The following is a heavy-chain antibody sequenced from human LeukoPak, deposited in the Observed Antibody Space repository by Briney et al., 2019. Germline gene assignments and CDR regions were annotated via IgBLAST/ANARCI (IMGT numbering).Heavy chain of an antibody. J-gene: IGHJ4*02. D-gene: IGHD3-3*01. CDR2: FDPEQPAT. V-gene: IGHV1-24*01. CDR1: GNSVSDLN. CDR3: VSRSGDFWGGYDN. Sequence: ASVKVSCKVSGNSVSDLNIQWVRQAPGKGLECRGGFDPEQPATVYAEKFQGRVTMTEDPSTDTAYMELSRLRSEDTAVYYCVSRSGDFWGGYDNWGQGTLVTVSS.